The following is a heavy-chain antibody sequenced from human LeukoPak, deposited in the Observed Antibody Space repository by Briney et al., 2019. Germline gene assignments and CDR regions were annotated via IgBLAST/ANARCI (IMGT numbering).Heavy chain of an antibody. D-gene: IGHD3-10*01. CDR2: IYTSGST. V-gene: IGHV4-4*07. CDR3: ARGRKYYYGSGSYYDGRYYMDV. J-gene: IGHJ6*03. Sequence: SETLSLTCTVSGGSISSYYWSWIRQPAGKGLEWIGRIYTSGSTNYNPSLKSRVTMSVDTSKNQFSLRLSSVTAADTAVYYCARGRKYYYGSGSYYDGRYYMDVWGKGTTVTVSS. CDR1: GGSISSYY.